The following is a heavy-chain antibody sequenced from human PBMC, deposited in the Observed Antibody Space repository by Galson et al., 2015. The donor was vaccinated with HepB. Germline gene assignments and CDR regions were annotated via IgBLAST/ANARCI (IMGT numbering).Heavy chain of an antibody. V-gene: IGHV3-30*04. Sequence: SLRLSCAASGSTFSSYAMHWVRQAPGKGLEWVAVISYDGSNKYYADSAKGRFTISRDNSKNTLYLQMNSLRAEDTAVYYCARGGPGSRGWYEGAFDIWGQGTMVTVSS. D-gene: IGHD6-19*01. J-gene: IGHJ3*02. CDR3: ARGGPGSRGWYEGAFDI. CDR1: GSTFSSYA. CDR2: ISYDGSNK.